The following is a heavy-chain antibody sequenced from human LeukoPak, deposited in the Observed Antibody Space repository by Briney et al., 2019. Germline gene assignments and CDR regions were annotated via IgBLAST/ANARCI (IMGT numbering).Heavy chain of an antibody. CDR3: ARDKGIAAAGELAFDI. J-gene: IGHJ3*02. CDR1: GYTFTGYY. V-gene: IGHV1-2*04. D-gene: IGHD6-13*01. Sequence: ASVKVSCKASGYTFTGYYMHWVRQAPGQGLEWMGWINPNSGGTNYAQKFQGWVTMTRDTSISTAYMELSRLRSDDTAVYYCARDKGIAAAGELAFDIWGQGTMVTVSS. CDR2: INPNSGGT.